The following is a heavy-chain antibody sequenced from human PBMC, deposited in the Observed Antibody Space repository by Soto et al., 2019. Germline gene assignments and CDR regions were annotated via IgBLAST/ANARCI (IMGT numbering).Heavy chain of an antibody. CDR2: IIPILGIA. D-gene: IGHD6-6*01. J-gene: IGHJ4*02. V-gene: IGHV1-69*02. CDR3: ARSHSSSSGLGVDY. Sequence: GASVKVSCKASGGTFSSYTISWVRQAPGQGLEWMGRIIPILGIANYAQKFQGRVTITADKSTSTAYMELSSLRPEDTAVYYCARSHSSSSGLGVDYWGQGTLVTVSS. CDR1: GGTFSSYT.